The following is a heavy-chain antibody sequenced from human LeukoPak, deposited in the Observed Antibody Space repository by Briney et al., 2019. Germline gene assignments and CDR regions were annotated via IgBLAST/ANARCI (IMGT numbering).Heavy chain of an antibody. CDR2: INPSGGST. D-gene: IGHD2-21*02. J-gene: IGHJ4*02. V-gene: IGHV1-46*01. Sequence: GAPVKVSCKASGYTFTSYYMHWVRQAPGQGLEWMGIINPSGGSTSYAQKFQGRVTMTRDTSTSTVYMELSSPRSEDTAVYYCAREGNIVVVTASNFDYWGQGTLVTVSS. CDR1: GYTFTSYY. CDR3: AREGNIVVVTASNFDY.